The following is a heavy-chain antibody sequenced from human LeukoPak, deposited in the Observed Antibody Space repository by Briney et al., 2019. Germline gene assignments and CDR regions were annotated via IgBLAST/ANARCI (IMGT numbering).Heavy chain of an antibody. CDR3: TRDCSGGSCWGDAFDI. Sequence: GGSLRLSCIASGFTFCDYAMSWVRQAPGKGREGVGFIRSKAYGGTTEYAASVKSRFSISRDDSKSIAYLQMNSLRTEDTAVFYCTRDCSGGSCWGDAFDIWGQGTMVTVSS. CDR1: GFTFCDYA. D-gene: IGHD2-15*01. J-gene: IGHJ3*02. CDR2: IRSKAYGGTT. V-gene: IGHV3-49*04.